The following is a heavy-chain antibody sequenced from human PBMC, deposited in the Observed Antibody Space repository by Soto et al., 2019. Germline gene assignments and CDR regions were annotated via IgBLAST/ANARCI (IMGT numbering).Heavy chain of an antibody. V-gene: IGHV3-11*05. J-gene: IGHJ4*02. Sequence: PGGSLRLSCAASGFTFSDFYMTWIRQAPGKGLEWVSSISSSSDDADYADSVKGRFTISRDNARNTAYLDMKNLRDEDTALYYCAKEITSCCYPGLDSRGQGTPVTVSS. CDR3: AKEITSCCYPGLDS. D-gene: IGHD2-2*01. CDR2: ISSSSDDA. CDR1: GFTFSDFY.